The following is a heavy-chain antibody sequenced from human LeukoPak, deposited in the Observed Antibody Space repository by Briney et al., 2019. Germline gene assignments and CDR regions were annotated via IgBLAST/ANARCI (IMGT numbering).Heavy chain of an antibody. Sequence: GGSLRLSCAASGFAFSSYTMNWVRQAPGKGLEWVSSISGSTNYIYFADSVKGRFTNSRDNAKNSLYLQMNSLRAEDTAVYYCARTYYYGSGSNDYWGQGTLVTVSS. V-gene: IGHV3-21*01. CDR3: ARTYYYGSGSNDY. CDR2: ISGSTNYI. D-gene: IGHD3-10*01. CDR1: GFAFSSYT. J-gene: IGHJ4*02.